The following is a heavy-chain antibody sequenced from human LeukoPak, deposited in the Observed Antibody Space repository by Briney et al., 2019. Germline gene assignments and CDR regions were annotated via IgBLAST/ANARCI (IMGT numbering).Heavy chain of an antibody. J-gene: IGHJ3*02. CDR1: GGSFSGYY. Sequence: SETLSLTCAVYGGSFSGYYWSWIRQPPGKGLEWIGEINHSGGTNYNPSLKGRVTISVDTSKNQFSLKLSSVTAADTAVYYCARASPYYGSGSYYTYAFDIWGQGTMVTVSS. V-gene: IGHV4-34*01. CDR3: ARASPYYGSGSYYTYAFDI. D-gene: IGHD3-10*01. CDR2: INHSGGT.